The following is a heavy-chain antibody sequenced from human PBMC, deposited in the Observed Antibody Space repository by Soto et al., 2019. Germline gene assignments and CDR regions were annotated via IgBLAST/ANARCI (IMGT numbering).Heavy chain of an antibody. J-gene: IGHJ6*01. Sequence: QVQLVQSGAEVKKPGSSVKVSCKASGCTFSSYPISWVRQAPGQGLEWMGRIIPILGIGNYAQKFQGRVTITADKPTSTAYVELSRLRSEHTAVYYCASSRVVGPAALGPYGMEVWGQGSTVTLSS. CDR2: IIPILGIG. V-gene: IGHV1-69*02. CDR3: ASSRVVGPAALGPYGMEV. D-gene: IGHD2-2*01. CDR1: GCTFSSYP.